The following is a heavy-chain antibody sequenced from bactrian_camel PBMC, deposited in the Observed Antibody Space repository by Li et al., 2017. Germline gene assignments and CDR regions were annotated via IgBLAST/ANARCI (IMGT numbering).Heavy chain of an antibody. J-gene: IGHJ4*01. CDR3: AASGINGHCSDLQGSAYIY. Sequence: HVQLVESGGGSVETGGSLKLSCTTSGAPFDDGDMGWYRQAPGNECELVSRIASDGRTYYTDSEKGRFTISKDDLKDTLYLQMNSLKPEDAAMYYCAASGINGHCSDLQGSAYIYRGQGTQVTVS. V-gene: IGHV3S55*01. D-gene: IGHD1*01. CDR2: IASDGRT. CDR1: GAPFDDGD.